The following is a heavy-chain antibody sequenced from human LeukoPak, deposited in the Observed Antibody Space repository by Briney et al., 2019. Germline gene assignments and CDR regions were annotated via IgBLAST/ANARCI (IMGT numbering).Heavy chain of an antibody. CDR3: ARDSGDSSGWYKTLYYFDY. D-gene: IGHD6-19*01. Sequence: ASVKVSCKASGYTFTGYYMHWVRQAPGQGLEWMGWINPNGGGTNYAQKFQGRVTMTRDTSISTAYMELSRLRSDNTAVYYCARDSGDSSGWYKTLYYFDYWGQGTLVTVSS. J-gene: IGHJ4*02. V-gene: IGHV1-2*02. CDR2: INPNGGGT. CDR1: GYTFTGYY.